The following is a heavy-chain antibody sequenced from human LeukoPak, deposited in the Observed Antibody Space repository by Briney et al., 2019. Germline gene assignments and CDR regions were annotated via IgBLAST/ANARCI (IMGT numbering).Heavy chain of an antibody. CDR3: ARDLDYYDSSGYYSPFYY. CDR2: INPSGGST. J-gene: IGHJ4*02. CDR1: GYTFTGYY. V-gene: IGHV1-46*01. Sequence: ASVKVSCKASGYTFTGYYMHWVRQAPGQGLEWMGIINPSGGSTSYAQKFQGRVTMTRDMSTSTVYMELSSLRSEDTAVYYCARDLDYYDSSGYYSPFYYWGQGTLVTVSS. D-gene: IGHD3-22*01.